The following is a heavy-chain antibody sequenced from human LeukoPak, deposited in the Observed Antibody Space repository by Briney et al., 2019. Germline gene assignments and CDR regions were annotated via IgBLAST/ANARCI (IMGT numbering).Heavy chain of an antibody. CDR1: GGSFSGYY. Sequence: SETLSLTCAVYGGSFSGYYWSWIRQPPGKGLEWIGEINHSGSTNYNPSLKSRVTISVDKSKNQFSLQLRSVTPEDTAVYYCAREPGGARYSGYDPFDYWGQGTLVTVSS. CDR2: INHSGST. CDR3: AREPGGARYSGYDPFDY. J-gene: IGHJ4*02. D-gene: IGHD5-12*01. V-gene: IGHV4-34*01.